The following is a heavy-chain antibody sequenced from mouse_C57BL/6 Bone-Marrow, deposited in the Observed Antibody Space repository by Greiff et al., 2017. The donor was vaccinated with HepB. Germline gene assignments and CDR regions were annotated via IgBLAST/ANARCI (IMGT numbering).Heavy chain of an antibody. CDR2: IHPNSGST. D-gene: IGHD2-3*01. Sequence: KLQQPGAELVKPGASVKLSCKASGYTFTSYWMHWVKQRPGQGLEWIGMIHPNSGSTNYNEKFKSKATLTVDKSSSTAYMQLSSLTSEDSAVYYCARYDGYYLDYWGQGTTLTVSS. CDR1: GYTFTSYW. J-gene: IGHJ2*01. V-gene: IGHV1-64*01. CDR3: ARYDGYYLDY.